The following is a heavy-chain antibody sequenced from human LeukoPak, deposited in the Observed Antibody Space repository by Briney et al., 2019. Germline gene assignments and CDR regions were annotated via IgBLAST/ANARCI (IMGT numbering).Heavy chain of an antibody. CDR2: IWYDGSNK. D-gene: IGHD5-24*01. Sequence: PGRSLRLSCAASGFTFSSYGMHWVRQAPGKGLEWVAVIWYDGSNKYYADSVKGRFTISRDNSKNTLYLQMNSLRAEDTAVYYCARGGDGYNYGNFDYWGQGTLVTVSS. CDR1: GFTFSSYG. V-gene: IGHV3-33*01. CDR3: ARGGDGYNYGNFDY. J-gene: IGHJ4*02.